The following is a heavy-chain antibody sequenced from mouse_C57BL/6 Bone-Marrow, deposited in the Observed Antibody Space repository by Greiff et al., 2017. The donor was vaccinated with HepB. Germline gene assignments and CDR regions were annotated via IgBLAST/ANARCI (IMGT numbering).Heavy chain of an antibody. CDR3: VRHDYYGSPGV. V-gene: IGHV10-1*01. CDR2: IRSKSNNYAT. CDR1: GFSFNTYA. D-gene: IGHD1-1*01. Sequence: EVHLVESGGGLVQPKGSLKLSCAASGFSFNTYAMNWVRQAPGKGLEWVARIRSKSNNYATYYADSVKDRFTISRDDSESMLYLQMNNLKTEDTAMYYCVRHDYYGSPGVWGTGTTVTVSS. J-gene: IGHJ1*03.